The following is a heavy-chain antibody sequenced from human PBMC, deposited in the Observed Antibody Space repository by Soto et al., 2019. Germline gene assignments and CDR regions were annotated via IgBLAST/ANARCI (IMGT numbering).Heavy chain of an antibody. CDR1: GFTFSTYA. V-gene: IGHV3-64D*06. Sequence: GGSLRLSCAASGFTFSTYAMHWVRQAPGKGLEYVSSISTNGGSTHYADSVKGRFTISRDNSKNTQYPQMSSLRADDTAVYYCVKGEYYYDSSGYYPFDYWGQGTLVTVSS. J-gene: IGHJ4*02. D-gene: IGHD3-22*01. CDR3: VKGEYYYDSSGYYPFDY. CDR2: ISTNGGST.